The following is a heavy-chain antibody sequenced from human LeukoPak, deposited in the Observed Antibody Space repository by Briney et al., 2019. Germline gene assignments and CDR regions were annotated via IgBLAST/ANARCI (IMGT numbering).Heavy chain of an antibody. V-gene: IGHV3-9*01. J-gene: IGHJ5*02. CDR1: GFTFDDYV. CDR3: AKGAYGSGNYCEKWFDP. Sequence: TGGSLRLSCAASGFTFDDYVMHWVRQVPGKGLEWVSGISWNSATIGYADSVKGRFTISRDNAKNSLYLQMNSLRAEDTALYYCAKGAYGSGNYCEKWFDPWGQGTLVTVSS. D-gene: IGHD3-10*01. CDR2: ISWNSATI.